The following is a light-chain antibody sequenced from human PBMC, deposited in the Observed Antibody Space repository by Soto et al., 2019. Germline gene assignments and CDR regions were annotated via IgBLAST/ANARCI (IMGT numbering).Light chain of an antibody. Sequence: QSALTQPASVSGSPGQSITISCTGTSSDVGSYNLVAWYQQHPGKAPKLMMYEVNKRPSGVSNRFSVSKSGNTASLTISGLQSEDETDYYCCSYAGSYYVFGTGTKLTVL. CDR1: SSDVGSYNL. V-gene: IGLV2-23*02. CDR3: CSYAGSYYV. CDR2: EVN. J-gene: IGLJ1*01.